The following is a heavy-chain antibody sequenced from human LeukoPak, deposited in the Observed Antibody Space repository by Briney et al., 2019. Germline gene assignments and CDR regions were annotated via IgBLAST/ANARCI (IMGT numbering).Heavy chain of an antibody. CDR1: GGSVSSGSYY. CDR3: AGGSGSYYYYGMDV. Sequence: SETLSLTCTVSGGSVSSGSYYWSWIRQPPGKGLEWIGYIYCSGSTNYNPSLKSRVTISVDTSKNQFSLKLSSVTAADTAVYYCAGGSGSYYYYGMDVWGKGTTVTVSS. J-gene: IGHJ6*04. V-gene: IGHV4-61*01. CDR2: IYCSGST. D-gene: IGHD3-10*01.